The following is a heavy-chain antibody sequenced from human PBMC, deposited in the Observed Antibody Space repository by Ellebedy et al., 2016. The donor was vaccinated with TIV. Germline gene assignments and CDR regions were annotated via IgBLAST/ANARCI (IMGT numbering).Heavy chain of an antibody. CDR2: ISGNGGST. CDR3: AKNMRTVTTTIDY. D-gene: IGHD4-17*01. J-gene: IGHJ4*02. CDR1: GFTFSSCA. V-gene: IGHV3-23*01. Sequence: GGSLRLSCAASGFTFSSCAMSWVRQAPGKGPEWVSSISGNGGSTIYADSVKGRFTISRDNSKNTLYLQMNSLRAEDTAIYYCAKNMRTVTTTIDYWGQGTLVTVSS.